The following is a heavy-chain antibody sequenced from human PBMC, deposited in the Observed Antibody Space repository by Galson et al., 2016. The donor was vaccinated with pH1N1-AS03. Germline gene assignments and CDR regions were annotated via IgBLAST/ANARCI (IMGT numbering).Heavy chain of an antibody. V-gene: IGHV3-48*03. D-gene: IGHD3-3*01. CDR2: ITGVGVTM. J-gene: IGHJ4*02. CDR1: GFAFRSHS. Sequence: SPRLSCAASGFAFRSHSMNWVRQAPGKGLEWISYITGVGVTMYGDSVRGRFVLSRDNAQNSVFLQLNILRVEDTALYYCARGGFPWPLDYWGQGTLVTVSS. CDR3: ARGGFPWPLDY.